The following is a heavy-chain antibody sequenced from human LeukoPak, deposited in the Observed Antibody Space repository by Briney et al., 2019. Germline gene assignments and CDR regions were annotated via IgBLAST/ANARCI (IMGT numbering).Heavy chain of an antibody. D-gene: IGHD3-22*01. CDR1: GGSLSGYY. CDR3: AREYYYDSSGYYFGYYGMDV. Sequence: TXSLTCTVSGGSLSGYYWSWTRQPPGKGLEWIGYIYSSGTTNYNPSLKSQITISLDTSKNQFSLKLSSVTAADTAVYYCAREYYYDSSGYYFGYYGMDVWGQGTTVTVSS. J-gene: IGHJ6*02. V-gene: IGHV4-59*01. CDR2: IYSSGTT.